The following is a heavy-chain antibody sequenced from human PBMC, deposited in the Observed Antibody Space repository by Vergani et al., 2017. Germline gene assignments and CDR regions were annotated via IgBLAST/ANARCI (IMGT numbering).Heavy chain of an antibody. CDR2: ISWNSGSI. Sequence: EVQLVESGGGLVQPGRSLRLSCAASGFTFDDYAMHWVRQAPGKGLEWVSGISWNSGSIGYADSVKGRFTISRDNAKNSLYLQMNSLRAEDTALYYCAKDGIRAYSSSSSAGYYYYYMDVWGKGTTVTVSS. CDR3: AKDGIRAYSSSSSAGYYYYYMDV. CDR1: GFTFDDYA. J-gene: IGHJ6*03. D-gene: IGHD6-6*01. V-gene: IGHV3-9*01.